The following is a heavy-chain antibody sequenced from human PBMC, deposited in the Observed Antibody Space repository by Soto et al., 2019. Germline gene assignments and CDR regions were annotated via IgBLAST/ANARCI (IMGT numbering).Heavy chain of an antibody. CDR1: GGSISSYY. V-gene: IGHV4-59*08. D-gene: IGHD5-12*01. J-gene: IGHJ4*02. CDR3: ASLKRSGYDGHYYFDY. CDR2: IYYSGST. Sequence: QVQLQESGPGLVKPSETLSLTCTVSGGSISSYYWSWIRQPPGKGLEWIGYIYYSGSTNYNPSLKSRVTISVDTSKNQFSLKLSSVTAADTAVYYCASLKRSGYDGHYYFDYWGQGTLVTVSS.